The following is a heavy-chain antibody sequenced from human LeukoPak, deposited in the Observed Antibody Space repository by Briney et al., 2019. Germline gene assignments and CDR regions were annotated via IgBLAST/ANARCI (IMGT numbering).Heavy chain of an antibody. V-gene: IGHV4-4*08. J-gene: IGHJ4*02. Sequence: AETLSLTCTVSGGSITNYFWSWIRQPPGKGLEWIGYIYSSGSTTYNPSLKSRVTISVDTSTNQFFLKLTSVPAADTAVYYCARRAVAENYFDYWGQGTLVTDSS. CDR2: IYSSGST. D-gene: IGHD6-19*01. CDR1: GGSITNYF. CDR3: ARRAVAENYFDY.